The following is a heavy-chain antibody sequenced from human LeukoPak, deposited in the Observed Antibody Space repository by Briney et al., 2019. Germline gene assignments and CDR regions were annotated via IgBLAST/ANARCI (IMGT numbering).Heavy chain of an antibody. D-gene: IGHD2/OR15-2a*01. CDR1: GGSISSGGYS. CDR3: AGHHPRNTVDF. CDR2: IYHSGST. Sequence: SETLSLTCAVSGGSISSGGYSWSWIRQPPGKGLEWIGYIYHSGSTYYNPSLKSRVTISVDTSKNQFSLKLSSVTAADTAVYYCAGHHPRNTVDFWGQGTLVTVSS. V-gene: IGHV4-30-2*01. J-gene: IGHJ4*02.